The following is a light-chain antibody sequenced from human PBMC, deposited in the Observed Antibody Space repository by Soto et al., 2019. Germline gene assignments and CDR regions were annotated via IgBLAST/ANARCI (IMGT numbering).Light chain of an antibody. CDR3: QQYGTSPWT. CDR1: QTVSSNY. CDR2: GAF. Sequence: EIVLTQSPGTLSLSPGEGATLSCWASQTVSSNYLAWYQQKPGQAPRLLIYGAFNRATGIPDRFSGSGSGTDFTLTISRLEPEDFAVYYCQQYGTSPWTFGQGTKVDIK. V-gene: IGKV3-20*01. J-gene: IGKJ1*01.